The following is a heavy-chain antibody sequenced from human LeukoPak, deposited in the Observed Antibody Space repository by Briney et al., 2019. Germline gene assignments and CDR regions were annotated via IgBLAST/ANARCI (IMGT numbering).Heavy chain of an antibody. CDR3: VRDISSSWSLVYYYGMDV. D-gene: IGHD6-13*01. V-gene: IGHV3-30-3*01. CDR2: ISYDGSNK. CDR1: GFTFSSYA. J-gene: IGHJ6*02. Sequence: GGSLRLSCAASGFTFSSYAMHWVRQAPGKGLEWVAVISYDGSNKYYADSVKGRFTISRDNSKNTLYLQMNSLRAEGTAVYYCVRDISSSWSLVYYYGMDVWGQGTTVTVSS.